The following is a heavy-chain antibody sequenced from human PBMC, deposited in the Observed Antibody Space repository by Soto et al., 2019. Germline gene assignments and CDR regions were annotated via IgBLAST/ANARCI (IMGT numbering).Heavy chain of an antibody. J-gene: IGHJ4*02. CDR3: ARNSYSSGWLRTLDY. CDR1: GYTFTSYY. CDR2: INPSDST. Sequence: EASVKVSCKASGYTFTSYYMHWVRQAPGQGLEWMGVINPSDSTSYAQRFQDRLTMTRDTSTSTVYMELSSLRSEDTAVYYCARNSYSSGWLRTLDYWGRGTLVTVSS. D-gene: IGHD6-19*01. V-gene: IGHV1-46*01.